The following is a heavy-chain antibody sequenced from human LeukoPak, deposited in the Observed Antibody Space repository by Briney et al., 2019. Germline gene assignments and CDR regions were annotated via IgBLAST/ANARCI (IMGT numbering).Heavy chain of an antibody. Sequence: KPGGSLRISCAASGFTFSYAYMNWGRQAPGKGPGLVGRIKSKGDGGKTDYAAPVKGRFTISRDDSKNMLYLQMNSLTTEDTAVYYCTTVTMVREINWGQGTLVTVSS. D-gene: IGHD3-10*01. J-gene: IGHJ4*02. V-gene: IGHV3-15*01. CDR3: TTVTMVREIN. CDR2: IKSKGDGGKT. CDR1: GFTFSYAY.